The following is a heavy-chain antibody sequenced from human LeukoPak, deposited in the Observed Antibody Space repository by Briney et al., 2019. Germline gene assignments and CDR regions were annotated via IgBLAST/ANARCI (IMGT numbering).Heavy chain of an antibody. CDR2: IYYSGST. CDR1: GGSISSYY. CDR3: ARAPYYDFWSGYDY. Sequence: PSETLSLTCTVSGGSISSYYWSWIRQPPGKGLEWIGYIYYSGSTNYNPSLKSRVTISVDTSKNQFSLKLSSVTAADTAVYYCARAPYYDFWSGYDYWGQGTLVTVSS. J-gene: IGHJ4*02. D-gene: IGHD3-3*01. V-gene: IGHV4-59*01.